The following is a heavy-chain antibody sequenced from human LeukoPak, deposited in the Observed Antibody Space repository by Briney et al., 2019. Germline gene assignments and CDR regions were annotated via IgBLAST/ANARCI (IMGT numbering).Heavy chain of an antibody. Sequence: SQTLSLTCTVSGGSISSGGYYWSWIRQHPGKGLEWIGYIYYSGSTYYNPSLKSGVTISVDTSKNQFSLKLSSVTAADTAVYYCARAGPGYCSGGSRYWFDPWGQGTLVTVSS. V-gene: IGHV4-31*03. CDR2: IYYSGST. CDR3: ARAGPGYCSGGSRYWFDP. J-gene: IGHJ5*02. CDR1: GGSISSGGYY. D-gene: IGHD2-15*01.